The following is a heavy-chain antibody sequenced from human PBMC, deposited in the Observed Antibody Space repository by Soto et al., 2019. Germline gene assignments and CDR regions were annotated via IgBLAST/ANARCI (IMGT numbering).Heavy chain of an antibody. CDR1: GFTFSTFP. D-gene: IGHD3-3*01. J-gene: IGHJ6*02. V-gene: IGHV3-23*01. Sequence: GGSLRLSCAASGFTFSTFPMIWVRQAPGKGLEWVSAIGDSGSGTYYADSVKGRFTISRDNSKNTLYLQMNSLRAEDTALYYCAKHIIPRPSDYCYGMDVWGQGTTVTVSS. CDR2: IGDSGSGT. CDR3: AKHIIPRPSDYCYGMDV.